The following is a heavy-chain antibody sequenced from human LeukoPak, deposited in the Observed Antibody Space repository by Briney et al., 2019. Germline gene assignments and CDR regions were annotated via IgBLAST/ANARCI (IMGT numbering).Heavy chain of an antibody. CDR1: GDSISGISYY. J-gene: IGHJ4*02. CDR2: IYYSGSS. D-gene: IGHD1-26*01. Sequence: SETLSLTCSVSGDSISGISYYWGWIRQPPGKGLEWIGKIYYSGSSYNNPSLESRVVISLDTSRNQFSLKLTSVTATDTAVYYCARQGAVGATGFDFWARESWSPSPQ. V-gene: IGHV4-39*01. CDR3: ARQGAVGATGFDF.